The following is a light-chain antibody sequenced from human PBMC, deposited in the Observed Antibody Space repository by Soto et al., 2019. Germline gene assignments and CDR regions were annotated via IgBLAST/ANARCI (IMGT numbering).Light chain of an antibody. CDR2: DVG. CDR1: SSDVGGYNY. J-gene: IGLJ3*02. V-gene: IGLV2-14*03. CDR3: CSYTSSTTGV. Sequence: QSALTQPASVSGSPGQSITISCTGTSSDVGGYNYVSWYQQHPGKAPKLMLYDVGSRPSGVSNRFSGSKSGNTASLTISGLQAEDEADYYCCSYTSSTTGVFGGGTQLTVL.